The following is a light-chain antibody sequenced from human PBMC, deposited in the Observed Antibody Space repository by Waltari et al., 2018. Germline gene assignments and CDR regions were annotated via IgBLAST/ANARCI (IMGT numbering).Light chain of an antibody. CDR3: SSYTSSSTLWV. Sequence: ASGSPGQSITISCTGTSSDVGGYNYVSWYQQHPGKAPKLMIYDVSNRPSGVSNRFSGSKSGNTASLTISGLQAEDEADYYCSSYTSSSTLWVFGGGTKLTVL. V-gene: IGLV2-14*03. CDR2: DVS. J-gene: IGLJ3*02. CDR1: SSDVGGYNY.